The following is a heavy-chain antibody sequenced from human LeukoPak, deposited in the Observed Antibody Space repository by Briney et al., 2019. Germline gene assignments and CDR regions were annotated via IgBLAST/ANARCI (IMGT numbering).Heavy chain of an antibody. Sequence: SETLSLTCTVSGGSISSYYWSWIRQPAGKGLGWIGRIYTSGSTNYNPSLKSRVTMSVDASKNQFSLKLSSVTAADTAVYYCARDGYCSGGSCYSGYAFDIWGQGTMVTVSS. J-gene: IGHJ3*02. D-gene: IGHD2-15*01. CDR3: ARDGYCSGGSCYSGYAFDI. CDR1: GGSISSYY. V-gene: IGHV4-4*07. CDR2: IYTSGST.